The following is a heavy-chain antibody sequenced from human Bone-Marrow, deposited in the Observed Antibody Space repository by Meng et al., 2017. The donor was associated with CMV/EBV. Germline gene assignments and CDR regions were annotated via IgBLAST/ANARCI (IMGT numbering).Heavy chain of an antibody. CDR2: IRSKAYGGTT. Sequence: GESLKISCTASGFTFGDYAMSWVRQAPGKGLEWVGFIRSKAYGGTTEYAASVKGRFTISRDDSKSIAYLQMNSLKTEDTAVYYCTTDPYLSALWGMDVWGQGTTVTVSS. V-gene: IGHV3-49*04. J-gene: IGHJ6*02. D-gene: IGHD3-10*01. CDR3: TTDPYLSALWGMDV. CDR1: GFTFGDYA.